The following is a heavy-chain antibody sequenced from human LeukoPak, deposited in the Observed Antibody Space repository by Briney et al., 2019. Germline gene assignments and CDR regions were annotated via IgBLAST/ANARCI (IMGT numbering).Heavy chain of an antibody. Sequence: ASVKVSCKASGYTFTSYGISWVRQAPGQGFEWMGWISAYNGNTNYAQKLQGRVTMTTDTSTSTAYMELRSLRSDDTAVYYCARDLVPETTMGSFFDYWGQGTLVTVSS. CDR2: ISAYNGNT. V-gene: IGHV1-18*01. J-gene: IGHJ4*02. D-gene: IGHD3-10*01. CDR1: GYTFTSYG. CDR3: ARDLVPETTMGSFFDY.